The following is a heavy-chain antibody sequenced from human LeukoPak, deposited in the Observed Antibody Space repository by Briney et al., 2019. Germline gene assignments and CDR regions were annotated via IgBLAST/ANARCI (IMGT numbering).Heavy chain of an antibody. D-gene: IGHD3-22*01. Sequence: GGSLRLSCAASGFTFSSYGMHWVRQAPGKGLEWVAVISYDGSNKYYADSVKGRFTISRDNSKNTLYLQMNSLRAEDTAVYYCAKDLYYYDSSGYFDYCGQGTLVTVSS. J-gene: IGHJ4*02. CDR2: ISYDGSNK. CDR3: AKDLYYYDSSGYFDY. V-gene: IGHV3-30*18. CDR1: GFTFSSYG.